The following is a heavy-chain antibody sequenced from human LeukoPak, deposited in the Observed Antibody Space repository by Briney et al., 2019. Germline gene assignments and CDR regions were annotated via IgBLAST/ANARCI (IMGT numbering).Heavy chain of an antibody. J-gene: IGHJ2*01. CDR2: ISSSSSYI. Sequence: PGGSLRLSCAASGFTFSSYSMNWVRQAPGKGLEWVSSISSSSSYIYYADSVKGRFTISRDNAKNSLYLQMNSLRAEDTAVYYCARGGWEWLVVWYFDLWGRGTLVTVSS. CDR3: ARGGWEWLVVWYFDL. V-gene: IGHV3-21*01. CDR1: GFTFSSYS. D-gene: IGHD6-19*01.